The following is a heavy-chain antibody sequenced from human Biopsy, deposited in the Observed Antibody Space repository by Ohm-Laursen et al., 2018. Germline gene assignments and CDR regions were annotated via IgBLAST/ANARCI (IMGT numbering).Heavy chain of an antibody. Sequence: TLSLTCTVSGGSISDSTYHWGWIRQSPGKGLEWIGNIYYSGNTDYSPSLKSRVTISVDTSNNQFSPKLRSVTAADTAVYYCARLGSGDYFPTFFDFWGQGALVTVSS. CDR2: IYYSGNT. J-gene: IGHJ4*02. CDR1: GGSISDSTYH. CDR3: ARLGSGDYFPTFFDF. V-gene: IGHV4-39*07. D-gene: IGHD5-12*01.